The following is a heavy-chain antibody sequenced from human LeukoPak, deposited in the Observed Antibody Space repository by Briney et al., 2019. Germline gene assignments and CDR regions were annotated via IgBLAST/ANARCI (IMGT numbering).Heavy chain of an antibody. CDR3: AKGLGMAAAGTMSYYGMDV. V-gene: IGHV3-30*18. D-gene: IGHD6-13*01. CDR1: GFTFRSYG. J-gene: IGHJ6*02. Sequence: PGGSLRLSCAASGFTFRSYGMHWVRQAPGKGLEWVAVTSYDGSNKYYADSVKGRFTISRDNSKNTLYLQMGSLRAEDTAVYYCAKGLGMAAAGTMSYYGMDVWGQGTTVTAS. CDR2: TSYDGSNK.